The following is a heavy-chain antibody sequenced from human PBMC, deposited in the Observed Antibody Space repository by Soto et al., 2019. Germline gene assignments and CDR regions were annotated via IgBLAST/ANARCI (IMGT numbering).Heavy chain of an antibody. D-gene: IGHD1-7*01. Sequence: GGSLRLSCAGSGFILSNYVLNWVRQAPGRGLEWVSSISGNGRATYYADSVKGRFTISRDNSKDTVFLQMNSLTAEDTAVYFCAKERDNWNYFPADSWGQGTVVTVSS. CDR3: AKERDNWNYFPADS. J-gene: IGHJ4*02. V-gene: IGHV3-23*01. CDR2: ISGNGRAT. CDR1: GFILSNYV.